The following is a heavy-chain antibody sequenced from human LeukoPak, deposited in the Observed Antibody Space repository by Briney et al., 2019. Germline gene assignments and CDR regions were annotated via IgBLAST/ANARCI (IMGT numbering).Heavy chain of an antibody. CDR3: ARAFPPLRTSAAGDF. Sequence: PGGSLRLSCTASGFTFSDYDMNWVRLAPGKGLKWVSSISGRSSHMYYTDSAKGRFTISRDNAKNSLYLQMNSLRAEDTAVYYCARAFPPLRTSAAGDFWGQGTLVTVSS. D-gene: IGHD6-25*01. J-gene: IGHJ4*02. CDR1: GFTFSDYD. CDR2: ISGRSSHM. V-gene: IGHV3-21*06.